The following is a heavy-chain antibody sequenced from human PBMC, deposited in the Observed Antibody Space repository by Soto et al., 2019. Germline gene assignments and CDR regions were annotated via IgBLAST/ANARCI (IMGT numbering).Heavy chain of an antibody. CDR1: GYSISTSNC. CDR3: ARREFQGPIDY. V-gene: IGHV4-28*01. CDR2: IYYSGTT. D-gene: IGHD3-10*01. J-gene: IGHJ4*02. Sequence: SSQTLSLTCAVSGYSISTSNCWGRLPQPPGKGLEWIGYIYYSGTTYYNPSLKSRVTMSVDTSKNQFSLKLTSVTAVDTAVYYCARREFQGPIDYWGKGTMGTVS.